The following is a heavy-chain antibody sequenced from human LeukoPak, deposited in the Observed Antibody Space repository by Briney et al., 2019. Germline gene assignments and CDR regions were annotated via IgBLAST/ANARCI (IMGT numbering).Heavy chain of an antibody. CDR1: GFTFNIYA. CDR3: ARDRPNYHENNGYYYQRDGDH. V-gene: IGHV3-23*01. CDR2: MCGSAGCT. J-gene: IGHJ5*02. Sequence: PGGSLRLSCAASGFTFNIYAMSWVRLAPGKGLQWVASMCGSAGCTFYADSVKGRFTISRDNSKNTLYLQMNSLRAEDTAIYYCARDRPNYHENNGYYYQRDGDHWGQGTLVTVSS. D-gene: IGHD3-22*01.